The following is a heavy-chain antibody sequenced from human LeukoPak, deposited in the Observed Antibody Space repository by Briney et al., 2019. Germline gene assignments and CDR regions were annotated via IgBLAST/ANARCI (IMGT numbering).Heavy chain of an antibody. CDR3: ARELGSGWRDYFDY. D-gene: IGHD6-19*01. Sequence: GASVHVSCKASGGTFSSYAISWVRQAPGQGLEWMGGIIPIFGTANYAQKFQGRVTITADESTSTAYMELSSLRSEDTAVYYCARELGSGWRDYFDYWGQGTLVTVSS. CDR2: IIPIFGTA. CDR1: GGTFSSYA. V-gene: IGHV1-69*13. J-gene: IGHJ4*02.